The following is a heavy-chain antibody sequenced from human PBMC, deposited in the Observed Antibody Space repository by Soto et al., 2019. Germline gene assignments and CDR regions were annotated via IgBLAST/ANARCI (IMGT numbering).Heavy chain of an antibody. CDR2: ISGSGGGT. V-gene: IGHV3-23*01. D-gene: IGHD3-3*01. J-gene: IGHJ5*02. Sequence: PGGSLRLSCSASGFTFNIYAMSWVRQAPGKGLEWVSAISGSGGGTYYADSVKGRFTISRDNAKNSLYLQMNSLRDEDTAVYYCARELRFLEGLSLNWFDPWGQGTLVTVSS. CDR3: ARELRFLEGLSLNWFDP. CDR1: GFTFNIYA.